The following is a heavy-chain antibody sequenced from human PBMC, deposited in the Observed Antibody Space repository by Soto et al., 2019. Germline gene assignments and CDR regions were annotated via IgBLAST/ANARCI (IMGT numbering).Heavy chain of an antibody. J-gene: IGHJ6*02. Sequence: XATLYLICAVYGGSFSGYYLSWIRQPPGKGLEWIGEINHSGSTNYNPSLKSRVTISVDTSKNQFSLKLSSVTAADTAVYYCARGLRFLEWFYGMDVWGQGTTVTVSS. V-gene: IGHV4-34*01. CDR1: GGSFSGYY. D-gene: IGHD3-3*01. CDR3: ARGLRFLEWFYGMDV. CDR2: INHSGST.